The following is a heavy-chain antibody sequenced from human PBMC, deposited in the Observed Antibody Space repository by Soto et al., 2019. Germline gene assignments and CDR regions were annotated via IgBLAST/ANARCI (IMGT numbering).Heavy chain of an antibody. CDR3: ARITVLMVYAMDV. D-gene: IGHD2-8*01. CDR2: INHSGST. V-gene: IGHV4-34*01. CDR1: DGSFSGYY. J-gene: IGHJ6*04. Sequence: SETLSLTCAVIDGSFSGYYCSWIRKHPGKGLEWIGEINHSGSTNYNPSLKSRVTISVDTSKNQFSLKLSSVTAADTAVYYCARITVLMVYAMDVWGKGTTVTVSS.